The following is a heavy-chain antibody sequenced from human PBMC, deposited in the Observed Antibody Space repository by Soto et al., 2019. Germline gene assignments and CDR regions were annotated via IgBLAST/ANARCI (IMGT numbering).Heavy chain of an antibody. CDR2: ISGRGDST. Sequence: PGGSLRLSCAASGFTFSSYAMSWVRQAPGEGLEWVSAISGRGDSTYNADSLKGRFTISRDTPKNTLYLQMDSLRAEDTALYYCAKSYSSNWYDYFDYGGQGTLGTVSS. CDR3: AKSYSSNWYDYFDY. J-gene: IGHJ4*02. V-gene: IGHV3-23*01. CDR1: GFTFSSYA. D-gene: IGHD6-13*01.